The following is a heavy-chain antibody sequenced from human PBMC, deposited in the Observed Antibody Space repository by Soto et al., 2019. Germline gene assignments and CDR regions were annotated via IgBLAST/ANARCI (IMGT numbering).Heavy chain of an antibody. Sequence: QVQLQESGPGLVKPSQTLSQTCTVSGGSISSDGYYWSWIRQHPGKGLEWIGYIYYSGSTYYNPSLKSRVPISVDTYKNQFSLKLSSVTGADTAVYYCARVTGDSSGYSPPEYFPHWGQGTLVNVSS. CDR3: ARVTGDSSGYSPPEYFPH. CDR2: IYYSGST. D-gene: IGHD3-22*01. CDR1: GGSISSDGYY. V-gene: IGHV4-31*03. J-gene: IGHJ1*01.